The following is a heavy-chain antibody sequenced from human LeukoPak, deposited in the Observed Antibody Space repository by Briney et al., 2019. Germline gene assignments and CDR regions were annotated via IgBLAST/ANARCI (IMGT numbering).Heavy chain of an antibody. J-gene: IGHJ6*02. V-gene: IGHV1-2*02. Sequence: ASVKVSCKASGYTFTGYYMHWVRQAPGQGLEWMGWINPNSGGTNYAQKFQGRVTMTRDTSISTAYMGLSRLRSDDTAVYYCASSSWSTPYSYYYYGMDVWGQGTTVTVSS. CDR1: GYTFTGYY. CDR2: INPNSGGT. D-gene: IGHD6-13*01. CDR3: ASSSWSTPYSYYYYGMDV.